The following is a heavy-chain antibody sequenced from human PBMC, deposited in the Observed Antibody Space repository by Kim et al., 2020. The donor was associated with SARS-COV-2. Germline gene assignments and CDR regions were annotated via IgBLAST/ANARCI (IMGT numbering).Heavy chain of an antibody. CDR1: GGTFSSYA. CDR3: ARSIVVVPAAMPGYFDY. Sequence: SVKVSCKASGGTFSSYAISWVRQAPGQGLEWMGGIIPIFGTANYAQKFQGRVTITADESTSTAYMELSSLRSEDTAVYYCARSIVVVPAAMPGYFDYWGQGTLVTVSS. D-gene: IGHD2-2*01. CDR2: IIPIFGTA. V-gene: IGHV1-69*13. J-gene: IGHJ4*02.